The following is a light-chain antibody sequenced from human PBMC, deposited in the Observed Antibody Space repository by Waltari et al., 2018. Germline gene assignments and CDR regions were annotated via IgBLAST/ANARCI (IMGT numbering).Light chain of an antibody. CDR3: QQYNTWPRT. Sequence: DIVMTQSPVTLSVSPGERATLSCRASHTVSSNLAWYQQKPGQAPRLLISGASTRATGIPARFSGSGSGKEFTLTISSLQSEDFGVYYCQQYNTWPRTFGQGTKVEIK. J-gene: IGKJ1*01. V-gene: IGKV3-15*01. CDR1: HTVSSN. CDR2: GAS.